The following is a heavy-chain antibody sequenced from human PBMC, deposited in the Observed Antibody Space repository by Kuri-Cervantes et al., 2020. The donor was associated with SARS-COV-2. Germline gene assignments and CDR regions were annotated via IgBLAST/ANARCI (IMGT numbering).Heavy chain of an antibody. Sequence: SVKVSCKASGDTFKNFAISWVRQAPGEGLEWLGGIIPTVDIAKYAQSFEGRVTITAGKSTSTAYMELSSLRSEDTAVYYCARDRKGWGITMIVVGVDWGQGTLVTVSS. J-gene: IGHJ4*02. V-gene: IGHV1-69*10. CDR1: GDTFKNFA. CDR3: ARDRKGWGITMIVVGVD. CDR2: IIPTVDIA. D-gene: IGHD3-22*01.